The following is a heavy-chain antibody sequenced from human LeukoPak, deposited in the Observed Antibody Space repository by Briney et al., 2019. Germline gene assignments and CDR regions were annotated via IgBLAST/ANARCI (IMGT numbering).Heavy chain of an antibody. CDR2: IYYSGST. CDR3: AREVMRYYYFDY. V-gene: IGHV4-59*01. J-gene: IGHJ4*02. D-gene: IGHD2-21*01. CDR1: GGSISSYY. Sequence: SETLSLTCTVSGGSISSYYWSWIRQPPGKGLEWIGYIYYSGSTNYNPSLKSRVTISVDTSKNQFSLKLSSVTAADTAVYYCAREVMRYYYFDYWGQGTLVTVSS.